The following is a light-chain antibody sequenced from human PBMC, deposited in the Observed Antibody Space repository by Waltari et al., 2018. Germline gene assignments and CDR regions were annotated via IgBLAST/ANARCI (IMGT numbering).Light chain of an antibody. J-gene: IGKJ4*01. CDR1: QSLLRSNGYNF. CDR2: LGS. CDR3: QQYDNLPPLLT. Sequence: DIVMTQSPLSLPVTPGEPASISCRSSQSLLRSNGYNFLDWYLQKPGQSPQLLIYLGSNRASGVPDRFSGSGSGTDFTLKISRVEAEDIATYYCQQYDNLPPLLTFGGGTKVEIK. V-gene: IGKV2-28*01.